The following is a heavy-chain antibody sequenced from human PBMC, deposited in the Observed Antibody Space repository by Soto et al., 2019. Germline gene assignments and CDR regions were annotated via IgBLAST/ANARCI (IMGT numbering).Heavy chain of an antibody. D-gene: IGHD2-2*02. CDR1: GYTFTSYG. J-gene: IGHJ5*02. CDR2: ISAYNGNT. Sequence: GASVKVSCKASGYTFTSYGISWVRQAPGQGLEWMGWISAYNGNTNYAQKLQGRVTMTTDTSTSTAYMELRSLRSDDTAVYYCARQKQYQLLYRGWFDPWGHGTLVTVSS. CDR3: ARQKQYQLLYRGWFDP. V-gene: IGHV1-18*01.